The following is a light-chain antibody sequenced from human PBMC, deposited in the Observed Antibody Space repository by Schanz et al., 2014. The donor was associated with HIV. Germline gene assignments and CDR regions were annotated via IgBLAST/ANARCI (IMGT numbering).Light chain of an antibody. CDR3: TSYTTNRTVA. V-gene: IGLV2-14*03. J-gene: IGLJ3*02. CDR2: DVR. Sequence: QSALTQPASVSGSPGQSITIPCTGTSSDRGGYNYLAWYQQQPGKAPKLMIYDVRDRPSGVSNRFSGSKSGNTASLAISGLQADDEGDYYCTSYTTNRTVAFGGGTKLTVL. CDR1: SSDRGGYNY.